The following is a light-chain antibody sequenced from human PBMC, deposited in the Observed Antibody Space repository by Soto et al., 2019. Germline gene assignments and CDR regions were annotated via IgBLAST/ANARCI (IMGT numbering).Light chain of an antibody. CDR3: SSFTTTYTLV. CDR2: EVS. J-gene: IGLJ1*01. Sequence: QSALTQPASVSGSPGQSITISCTGTSSDVGAYNSVSWYQHHPGKAPKLIFYEVSNRPSGISNRFSASKSGNTASLTISGLQAEDEAAYYCSSFTTTYTLVFGTGTQLTVL. CDR1: SSDVGAYNS. V-gene: IGLV2-14*01.